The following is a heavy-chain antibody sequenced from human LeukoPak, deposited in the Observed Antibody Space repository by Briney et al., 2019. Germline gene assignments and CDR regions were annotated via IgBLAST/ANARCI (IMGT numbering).Heavy chain of an antibody. CDR1: GAYISSSY. J-gene: IGHJ5*02. D-gene: IGHD6-19*01. V-gene: IGHV4-59*08. CDR3: ARGSGCHGS. Sequence: PSETLSLTCSVSGAYISSSYWTWIRPPPGKGLEWIGNIHYSGDTNHNPSLKSRVTISLDTSRNQFSLKLSYVTAADTAVYYCARGSGCHGSWGQGTLVTVSS. CDR2: IHYSGDT.